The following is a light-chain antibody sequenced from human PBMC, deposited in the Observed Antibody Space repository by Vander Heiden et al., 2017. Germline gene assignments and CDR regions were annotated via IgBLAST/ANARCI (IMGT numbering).Light chain of an antibody. J-gene: IGKJ1*01. CDR2: TSS. CDR3: QQSHSTPS. CDR1: QHISPS. Sequence: DIQLTQSPSFLSASIGGTVPIPCRAPQHISPSLNWHQHKPGQAPRLLIYTSSTVQSGVPSRFSGSGSGTDFTLTINGLQPEEFASYFWQQSHSTPSFGQGTKVEVK. V-gene: IGKV1-39*01.